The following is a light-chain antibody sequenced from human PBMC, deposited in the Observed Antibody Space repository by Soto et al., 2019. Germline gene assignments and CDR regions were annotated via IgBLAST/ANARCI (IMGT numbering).Light chain of an antibody. CDR3: QQYNNWPQT. Sequence: EIVLTQSPGTLSLSPGERATLSCRASQNVNSNLAWYQQKPGQAPRLLIYGASTRATGIPARFSGSGSGTEFTLTISSLQSEDFAVYYCQQYNNWPQTFGQGTKVDIK. CDR2: GAS. J-gene: IGKJ1*01. CDR1: QNVNSN. V-gene: IGKV3-15*01.